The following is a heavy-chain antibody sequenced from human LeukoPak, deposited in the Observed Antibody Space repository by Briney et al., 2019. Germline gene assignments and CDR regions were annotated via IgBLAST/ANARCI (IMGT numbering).Heavy chain of an antibody. D-gene: IGHD4-23*01. CDR1: GGTFSSYA. CDR2: IIPIFGTA. V-gene: IGHV1-69*06. CDR3: ARAHYGGNSVLLLDYYMDV. Sequence: EASVKVSRKASGGTFSSYAISWVRQAPGQGLEWMGGIIPIFGTANYAQKFQGRVTITADKSTSTAYMELSSLRSEDTAVYYCARAHYGGNSVLLLDYYMDVWGKGTTVTVSS. J-gene: IGHJ6*03.